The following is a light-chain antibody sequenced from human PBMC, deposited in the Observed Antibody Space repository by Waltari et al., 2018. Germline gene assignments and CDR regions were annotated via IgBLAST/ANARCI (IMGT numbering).Light chain of an antibody. CDR1: RMDVRGYDY. Sequence: QSALTQPASVSGSPGQSLTISSPGTRMDVRGYDYVFRFQQPPGKAPEPTIYDVSKRPSGVAIRYSGSKSGYAASLTISRLQAEDEADYYCSSCTSASTFVVFGGGTKLTVL. J-gene: IGLJ2*01. CDR2: DVS. V-gene: IGLV2-14*03. CDR3: SSCTSASTFVV.